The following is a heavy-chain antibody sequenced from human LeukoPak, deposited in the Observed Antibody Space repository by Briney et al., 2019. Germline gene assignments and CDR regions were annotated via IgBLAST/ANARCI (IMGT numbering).Heavy chain of an antibody. V-gene: IGHV3-30*02. CDR3: AKDLSPYGGNPGPGY. CDR1: GFTFSSYG. D-gene: IGHD4-23*01. J-gene: IGHJ4*02. CDR2: IRYDGSNK. Sequence: GGSLRLSCSASGFTFSSYGMHWVRQAPGKGLEWVAFIRYDGSNKYYAGSVKGRFTISRDNSKNTLYLQMNSLRAEDTAVYYCAKDLSPYGGNPGPGYWGQGTLVTVSS.